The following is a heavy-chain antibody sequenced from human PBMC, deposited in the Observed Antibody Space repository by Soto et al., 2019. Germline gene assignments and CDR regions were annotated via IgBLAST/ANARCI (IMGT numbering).Heavy chain of an antibody. J-gene: IGHJ5*02. CDR3: ARDMSGCSSSDCYLSGWFDP. CDR1: GAPITSGAYS. Sequence: QLQLRESGSGLVKPSQTLSLTCTVSGAPITSGAYSWSWIRQPPGKGLEWIGFIYQSGSTHYNPSLKIRVTISVDRSKTHFSLQLTSLTAADTAVYYCARDMSGCSSSDCYLSGWFDPWGPGTLVTVSS. V-gene: IGHV4-30-2*01. CDR2: IYQSGST. D-gene: IGHD2-21*02.